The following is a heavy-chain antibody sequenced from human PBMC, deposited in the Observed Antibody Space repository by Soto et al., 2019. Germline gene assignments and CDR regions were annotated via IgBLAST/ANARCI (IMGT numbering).Heavy chain of an antibody. V-gene: IGHV2-5*01. D-gene: IGHD3-10*01. J-gene: IGHJ4*02. CDR1: GFSLSTSGVG. CDR3: AHRVRFGEFGY. Sequence: QITLKESGPTLVKPTQTLTLTCTFSGFSLSTSGVGVGWIRQPPGKALEWLALIYWSDDNKRYSPSLKSRLTXTXXTSKNQVVITMTNMVPVDTATYYCAHRVRFGEFGYWGQGTLVTVSS. CDR2: IYWSDDNK.